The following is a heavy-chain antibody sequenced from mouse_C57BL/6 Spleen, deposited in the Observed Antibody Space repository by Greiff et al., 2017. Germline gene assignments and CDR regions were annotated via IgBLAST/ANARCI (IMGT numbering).Heavy chain of an antibody. V-gene: IGHV1-19*01. CDR1: GYTFTDYY. CDR2: INPYNGGT. D-gene: IGHD2-5*01. CDR3: ASPYYSNYDYFDY. Sequence: EVQLQQSGPVLVKPGASVKMSCKASGYTFTDYYMNWVKQSHGKSLEWIGVINPYNGGTSYNQKFKGKATLTVDKSSSTAYMELNSLTSEDSAVYYCASPYYSNYDYFDYWGQGTTLTVSS. J-gene: IGHJ2*01.